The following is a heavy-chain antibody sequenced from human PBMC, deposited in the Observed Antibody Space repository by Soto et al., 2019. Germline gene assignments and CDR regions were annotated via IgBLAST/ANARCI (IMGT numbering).Heavy chain of an antibody. CDR1: GFTFSSYW. CDR2: IDSDGSST. CDR3: VRRGAVAGLHY. V-gene: IGHV3-74*01. D-gene: IGHD6-19*01. Sequence: EVQLVESGGGLVQPGGSLRVSCAASGFTFSSYWMHWVRQAPGKGLVWVSRIDSDGSSTSYADSVKGRFTISRDNAKNTLYLQMNILSGEDTAIYYCVRRGAVAGLHYWGQGTLVTVSS. J-gene: IGHJ4*02.